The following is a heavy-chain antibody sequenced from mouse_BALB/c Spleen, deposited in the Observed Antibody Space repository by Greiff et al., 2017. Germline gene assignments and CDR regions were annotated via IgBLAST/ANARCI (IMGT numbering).Heavy chain of an antibody. CDR3: ARSQEGAPYYFDY. CDR1: GYTFTDYA. J-gene: IGHJ2*01. CDR2: ISTYYGDA. V-gene: IGHV1S137*01. Sequence: QVQLQQSGAELVRPGVSVKISCKGSGYTFTDYAMHWVKQSHAKSLEWIGVISTYYGDASYNQKFKGKATMTVDKSSSTAYMELARLTSEDSAIYYCARSQEGAPYYFDYWGQGTTLTVSS.